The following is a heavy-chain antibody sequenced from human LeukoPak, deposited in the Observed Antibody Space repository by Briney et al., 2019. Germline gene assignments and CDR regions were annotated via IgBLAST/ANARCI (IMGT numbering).Heavy chain of an antibody. Sequence: SGTLSLTCAVSGGSISSSNWWSWVRQPPGKGLEWIGEIHHSGRTNYNPSLKSRVTISVDTSKNQFSLKLSSVTAADTAVYYYARMSGTGYYGMDVWGQGTTVTVSS. CDR3: ARMSGTGYYGMDV. CDR2: IHHSGRT. CDR1: GGSISSSNW. D-gene: IGHD1-1*01. V-gene: IGHV4-4*02. J-gene: IGHJ6*02.